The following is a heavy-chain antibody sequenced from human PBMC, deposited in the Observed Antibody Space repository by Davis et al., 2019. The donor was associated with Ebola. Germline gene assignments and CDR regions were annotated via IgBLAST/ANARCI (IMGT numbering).Heavy chain of an antibody. CDR1: GFTFSSYT. J-gene: IGHJ6*02. Sequence: GESLKISCAASGFTFSSYTINWVRQAPGKGLEWVSSISPTSRYIYQAVSLKGRFTISRDNAKNLLFLQMNSLGVEDTAVYYCARADAVAGGRDAGYSLDVWGQGTTVTVSS. CDR2: ISPTSRYI. D-gene: IGHD6-19*01. V-gene: IGHV3-21*06. CDR3: ARADAVAGGRDAGYSLDV.